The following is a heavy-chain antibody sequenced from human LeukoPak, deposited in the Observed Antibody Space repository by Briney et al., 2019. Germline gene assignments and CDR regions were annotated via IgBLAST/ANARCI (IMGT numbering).Heavy chain of an antibody. CDR2: IYYSGST. Sequence: SETLSLTCTVSGGSISSYYWSWIRQPPGKGLEWIGYIYYSGSTNYNPSLKSRVTISVDTSKNQLSLKLSSVTAADTAVYYCARGIVEMATKAKRGFDYWGQGTLVTVSS. CDR3: ARGIVEMATKAKRGFDY. J-gene: IGHJ4*02. CDR1: GGSISSYY. D-gene: IGHD5-24*01. V-gene: IGHV4-59*12.